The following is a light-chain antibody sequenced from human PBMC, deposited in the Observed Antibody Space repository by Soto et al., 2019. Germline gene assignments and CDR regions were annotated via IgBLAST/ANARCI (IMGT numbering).Light chain of an antibody. Sequence: DIQMTQSPSTLSASVGDRVTITCRASQSISNWLAWYQQKPGKAPKVLIYRASNLESGVPSRFSGSGSGTEFTLTISSLQPDDFATYYCQQYNSPWTFGQGTKVETK. J-gene: IGKJ1*01. CDR2: RAS. V-gene: IGKV1-5*03. CDR3: QQYNSPWT. CDR1: QSISNW.